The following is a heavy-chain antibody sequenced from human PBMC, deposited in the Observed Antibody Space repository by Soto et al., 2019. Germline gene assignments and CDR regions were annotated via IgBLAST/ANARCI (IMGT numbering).Heavy chain of an antibody. CDR3: ARSSEGLGEYYFDY. CDR1: SGSISSSNW. J-gene: IGHJ4*02. CDR2: IYHSGST. Sequence: QVQLQESGPGLVKPSGTLSLTCAVSSGSISSSNWWSWVRQPPGKGLEWIGEIYHSGSTNYNPSLXSRVXXXXXXXXXXXXXXXXXXXAXDTAVYYCARSSEGLGEYYFDYWGQGTLVTVSS. V-gene: IGHV4-4*02. D-gene: IGHD3-10*01.